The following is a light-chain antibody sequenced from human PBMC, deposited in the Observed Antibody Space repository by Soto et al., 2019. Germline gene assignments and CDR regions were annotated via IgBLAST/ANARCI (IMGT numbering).Light chain of an antibody. V-gene: IGKV3-20*01. J-gene: IGKJ4*01. CDR3: QQYGSSPT. CDR2: GAS. Sequence: EIVLTQSPGTLSLSPGERATLSCRASQSVSSSYLAWYQQKPGQAPRLLIYGASSRATGIPDRFSRSGSGTDFTLTISRLEPEDFAVYYCQQYGSSPTFGGGTKVEIK. CDR1: QSVSSSY.